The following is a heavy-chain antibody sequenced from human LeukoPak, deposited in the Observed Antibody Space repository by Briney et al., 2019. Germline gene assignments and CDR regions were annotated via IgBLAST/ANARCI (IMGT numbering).Heavy chain of an antibody. CDR3: TTRACPAGGCPSSFSYYYGLHF. CDR1: GNSISNYA. D-gene: IGHD3-16*01. CDR2: IIPIFGTA. Sequence: SVKVSCKASGNSISNYAVSWVRQAPGQGFEWMGGIIPIFGTADYAQKFQGRVTITADQSTSTTYMALSSLKSEDTATYYGTTRACPAGGCPSSFSYYYGLHFWGQGTTVSVSS. J-gene: IGHJ6*02. V-gene: IGHV1-69*13.